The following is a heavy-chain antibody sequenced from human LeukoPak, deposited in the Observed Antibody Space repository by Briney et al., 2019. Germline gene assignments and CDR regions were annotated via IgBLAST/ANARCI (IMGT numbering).Heavy chain of an antibody. CDR3: ARDPQLSSNFDY. Sequence: GASVKVSCKASGYTFTGYYMHWVRQAPGQGLEWMGRINPSSGGTNYAQKFQGRVTMTRDTSISTAYMELSRLRSDDTAVYYCARDPQLSSNFDYWGQGTLVTVSS. V-gene: IGHV1-2*06. CDR2: INPSSGGT. CDR1: GYTFTGYY. J-gene: IGHJ4*02. D-gene: IGHD6-13*01.